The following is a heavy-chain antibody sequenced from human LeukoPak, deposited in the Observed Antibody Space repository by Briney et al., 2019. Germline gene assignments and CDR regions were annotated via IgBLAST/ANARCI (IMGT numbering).Heavy chain of an antibody. J-gene: IGHJ4*02. V-gene: IGHV3-30*02. CDR1: GFTLSSYG. Sequence: GGSLRLSCAASGFTLSSYGMHWVRQAPGKGLEWVAFIRYDGSNKYYADSVKGRFTISRDNSKNALYLQMNSLRAEDTAVYYCAKDEYTYGSGSYEGRDWGQGTLVTVSS. D-gene: IGHD3-10*01. CDR3: AKDEYTYGSGSYEGRD. CDR2: IRYDGSNK.